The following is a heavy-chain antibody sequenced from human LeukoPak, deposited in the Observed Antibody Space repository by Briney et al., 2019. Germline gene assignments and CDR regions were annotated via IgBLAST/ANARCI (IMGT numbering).Heavy chain of an antibody. Sequence: QTGGSLRLSCAASGFTFSSYGMHWVRQAPGKWLEWVAVISYDGSNKYYADSVKGRFTISRDNSKNTLYLQMNSLRAEDTAVYYCAKASHYWGVTAYYYHYYGMDVWGKGTTVTVSS. J-gene: IGHJ6*04. V-gene: IGHV3-30*18. D-gene: IGHD3-10*01. CDR3: AKASHYWGVTAYYYHYYGMDV. CDR2: ISYDGSNK. CDR1: GFTFSSYG.